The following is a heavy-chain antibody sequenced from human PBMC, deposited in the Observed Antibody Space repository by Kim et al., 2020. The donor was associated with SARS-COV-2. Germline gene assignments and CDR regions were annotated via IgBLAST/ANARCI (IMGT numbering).Heavy chain of an antibody. J-gene: IGHJ4*02. CDR3: ARDFRMVRATRGDY. D-gene: IGHD3-10*01. Sequence: ADTGKGRFTNTRDTAKNSLYLQMNSLRAEDTAVYYCARDFRMVRATRGDYWGQGTLVTVSS. V-gene: IGHV3-11*01.